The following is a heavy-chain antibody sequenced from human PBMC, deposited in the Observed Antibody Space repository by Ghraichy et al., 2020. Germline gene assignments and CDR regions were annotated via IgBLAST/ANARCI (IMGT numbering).Heavy chain of an antibody. CDR3: ARKDYYYYMDV. J-gene: IGHJ6*03. Sequence: ESLNISCAVSGGSISSVKWWSWVRQPPGKGLEWIGEIYHSGSTNYNPSLKSRVTISVDKSKNQFSLKLTSVTAADTAVYYCARKDYYYYMDVWGKGTTVTVSS. CDR1: GGSISSVKW. V-gene: IGHV4-4*02. CDR2: IYHSGST.